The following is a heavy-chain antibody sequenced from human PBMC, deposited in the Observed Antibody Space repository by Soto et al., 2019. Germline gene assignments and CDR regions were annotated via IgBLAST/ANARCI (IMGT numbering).Heavy chain of an antibody. D-gene: IGHD3-22*01. J-gene: IGHJ4*02. CDR2: ISGGGGST. V-gene: IGHV3-23*01. Sequence: EVQLLESGGGLVQPGGSLRLSCAASGFTFSSYAMSWVRQAPGKGLEWVSTISGGGGSTYYADSVKGRFTITRDNSKNTLYLQMNSMRAEDTAVYYCAKGGWLLLKPTGEDDYWGQGTLVTVSS. CDR3: AKGGWLLLKPTGEDDY. CDR1: GFTFSSYA.